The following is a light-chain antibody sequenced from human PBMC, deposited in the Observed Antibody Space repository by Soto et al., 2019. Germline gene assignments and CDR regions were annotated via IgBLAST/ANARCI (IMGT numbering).Light chain of an antibody. V-gene: IGLV2-8*01. CDR1: SSDVGAYNY. J-gene: IGLJ1*01. Sequence: QSALTQPPSASGSPGQSVTISCTGTSSDVGAYNYVSWHQQLPGKAPKLIIYEVSKRPSGVPDRFSGSKSGNTASLTVSGLQAEDEADYYCTSYAGTYSFFYVFGTGTKVTV. CDR2: EVS. CDR3: TSYAGTYSFFYV.